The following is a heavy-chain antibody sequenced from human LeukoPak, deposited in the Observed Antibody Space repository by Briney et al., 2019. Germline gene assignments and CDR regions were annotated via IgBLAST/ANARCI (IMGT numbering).Heavy chain of an antibody. CDR3: ARCLGYDFWSGNLTWFDP. J-gene: IGHJ5*02. CDR2: INHSGST. Sequence: SETLSLTCAVYGGSFSGCYWSWIRQPPGKGLEWIGEINHSGSTNYNPSLKSRVTISVNKTKNQFSLKLSSVTAADTAVYYCARCLGYDFWSGNLTWFDPWGQGTLVTVSS. CDR1: GGSFSGCY. V-gene: IGHV4-34*01. D-gene: IGHD3-3*01.